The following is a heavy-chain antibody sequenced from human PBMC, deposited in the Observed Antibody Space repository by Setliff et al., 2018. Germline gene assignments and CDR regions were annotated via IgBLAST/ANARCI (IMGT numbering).Heavy chain of an antibody. CDR3: ASLPDINYAWGYFQH. CDR1: GYSISSGYY. V-gene: IGHV4-38-2*01. Sequence: PSETLSLTCAVSGYSISSGYYWGWIRQPPGKGLEWIGSIYHSGSTYYNSSLKSRVTISVDTSKNQFSLNLSSVTAADTAVYYCASLPDINYAWGYFQHWGQGTLVTVSS. CDR2: IYHSGST. J-gene: IGHJ1*01. D-gene: IGHD4-4*01.